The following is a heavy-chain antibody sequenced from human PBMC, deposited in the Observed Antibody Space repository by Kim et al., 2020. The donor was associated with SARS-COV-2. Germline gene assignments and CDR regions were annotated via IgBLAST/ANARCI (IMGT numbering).Heavy chain of an antibody. V-gene: IGHV4-59*08. Sequence: SETLSLTCTVSGASINNNYWTWIRQSQEKGLEWIGYIHSTGTTEYNPSLEGRVTLSIDTSRNQFSLTLRSVTAADTAMYFCGRNGVYLDVWGKGTTVTVSS. CDR1: GASINNNY. CDR3: GRNGVYLDV. J-gene: IGHJ6*03. D-gene: IGHD2-8*01. CDR2: IHSTGTT.